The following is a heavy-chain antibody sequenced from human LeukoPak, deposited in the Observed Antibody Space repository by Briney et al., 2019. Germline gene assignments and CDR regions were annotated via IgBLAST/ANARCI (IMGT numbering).Heavy chain of an antibody. CDR2: IKQDGSEK. D-gene: IGHD3-22*01. V-gene: IGHV3-7*03. Sequence: SGGSLRLSCAASGFTFSSYWMSWVRQAPGKGLEWVANIKQDGSEKYYVDSVKGRFTISRDNAKNSLYPQMNSLRAEDTAVYYCAKAPLTVNYYDNSGWNDYWGQGTLVTVSS. CDR3: AKAPLTVNYYDNSGWNDY. J-gene: IGHJ4*02. CDR1: GFTFSSYW.